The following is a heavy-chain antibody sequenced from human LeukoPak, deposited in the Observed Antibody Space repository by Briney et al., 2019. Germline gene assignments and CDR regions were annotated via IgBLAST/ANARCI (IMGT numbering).Heavy chain of an antibody. CDR1: GFTFTSYS. D-gene: IGHD3-16*01. V-gene: IGHV3-48*02. CDR3: ARDTIRGTDY. J-gene: IGHJ4*02. Sequence: GGSLRLSCAASGFTFTSYSMNWVRQAPGKGLEWVSYISSSSTIYYADSVKGRFTISRDNAKNSLYLQMNSLRDEDTAVYYCARDTIRGTDYWGQGTLVTVSS. CDR2: ISSSSTI.